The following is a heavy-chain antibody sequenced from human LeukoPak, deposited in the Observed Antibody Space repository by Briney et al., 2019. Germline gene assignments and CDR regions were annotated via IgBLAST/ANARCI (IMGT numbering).Heavy chain of an antibody. V-gene: IGHV3-23*01. CDR1: GFTFSNYA. J-gene: IGHJ4*02. CDR3: ARSGSYGGNSGVVSPADY. Sequence: GGSLRLSCAASGFTFSNYAMTWVRQAPGKGLEWVSTISPTGGTPYYADSVKGRFTISRDNSKDTLYLQMNSLRSEDTAVYYCARSGSYGGNSGVVSPADYWGQGTLVTVSS. CDR2: ISPTGGTP. D-gene: IGHD4-23*01.